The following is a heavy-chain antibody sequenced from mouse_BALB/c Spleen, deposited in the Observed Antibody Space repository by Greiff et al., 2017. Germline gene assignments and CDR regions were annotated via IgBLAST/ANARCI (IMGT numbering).Heavy chain of an antibody. J-gene: IGHJ2*01. CDR3: ARLRGPLDY. V-gene: IGHV5-12-2*01. CDR1: GFTFSSYT. Sequence: EVKLVESGGGLVQPGGSLKISCAASGFTFSSYTMSWVRQTPEKRLEWVAYISNGGGSTYYPDTVKGRFTISRDNAKNTLYLQMSRLKSEDTAMYYCARLRGPLDYWGQGTTLTVSS. CDR2: ISNGGGST.